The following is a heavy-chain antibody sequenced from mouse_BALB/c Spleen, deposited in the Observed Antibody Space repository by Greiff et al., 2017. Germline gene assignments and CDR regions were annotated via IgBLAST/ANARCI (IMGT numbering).Heavy chain of an antibody. J-gene: IGHJ2*01. Sequence: QVQLKESDTELVKPGASVKISCKASGYTFTDHAIHWVKQRPEQGLEWIGYISPGNGDIKYNEKFKGKATLTADKSSSTAYMQLNSLTSEDSAVYFCKSGVLRSYFDYWGQGTTLTVSS. CDR2: ISPGNGDI. D-gene: IGHD1-1*01. V-gene: IGHV1S53*03. CDR3: KSGVLRSYFDY. CDR1: GYTFTDHA.